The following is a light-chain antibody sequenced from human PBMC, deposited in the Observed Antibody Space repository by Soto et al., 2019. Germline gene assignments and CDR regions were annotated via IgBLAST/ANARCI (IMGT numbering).Light chain of an antibody. Sequence: QSALTQPPSLSGTPGQTVTISCSGSNSNIGRYSVNWYQHFPATAPTKLIYSDDERPSGVPDRFSGSESGTSAALAISWRQCEDEAEYYCAGWYENLYGPLFGGGTKLTVL. V-gene: IGLV1-44*01. CDR2: SDD. CDR1: NSNIGRYS. J-gene: IGLJ3*02. CDR3: AGWYENLYGPL.